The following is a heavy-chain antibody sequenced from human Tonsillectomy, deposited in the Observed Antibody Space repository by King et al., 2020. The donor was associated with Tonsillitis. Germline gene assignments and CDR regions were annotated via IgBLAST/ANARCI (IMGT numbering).Heavy chain of an antibody. CDR3: AGVSSVAGFQFDS. D-gene: IGHD6-19*01. Sequence: DVQLVQSGGGLVKPGGSLRLSCAASGFTFSSYIMNWVRQAPGKGLEWVASISPSDDYIYYADSVRGRFTISRDDAKNSLYLQMNSLRAEDTAVYYCAGVSSVAGFQFDSWGQGTLVTVSS. V-gene: IGHV3-21*01. J-gene: IGHJ4*02. CDR1: GFTFSSYI. CDR2: ISPSDDYI.